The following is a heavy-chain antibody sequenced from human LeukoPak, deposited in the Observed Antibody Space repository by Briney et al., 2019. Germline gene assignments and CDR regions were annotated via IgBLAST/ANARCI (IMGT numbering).Heavy chain of an antibody. D-gene: IGHD2-2*01. V-gene: IGHV3-53*01. J-gene: IGHJ5*02. CDR2: IYSGGST. Sequence: GGSLRLSCAASGFTVSSNYMSWVRQAPGKGLEWVSVIYSGGSTYYADSVKGRFTISRDNPKNTLYLQMNSLRAEDTAVYYCAKVSSFVVVPAAKFDPWGQGTLVTVSS. CDR1: GFTVSSNY. CDR3: AKVSSFVVVPAAKFDP.